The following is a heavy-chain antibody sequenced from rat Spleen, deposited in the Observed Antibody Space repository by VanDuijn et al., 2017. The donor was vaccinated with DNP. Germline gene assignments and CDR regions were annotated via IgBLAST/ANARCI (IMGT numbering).Heavy chain of an antibody. J-gene: IGHJ2*01. Sequence: EVQLVESGGGLVQPGRSLKLSCAASKFTFSNYDMAWVRQAPTKGLEWVASISTNIGTTYYRDSVKGRFTVSRDNAKSTLYLQMDSLRSEETATYYCAKAGGYSPWYFDYWGQGVMVTVSS. CDR2: ISTNIGTT. CDR3: AKAGGYSPWYFDY. CDR1: KFTFSNYD. D-gene: IGHD1-11*01. V-gene: IGHV5S11*01.